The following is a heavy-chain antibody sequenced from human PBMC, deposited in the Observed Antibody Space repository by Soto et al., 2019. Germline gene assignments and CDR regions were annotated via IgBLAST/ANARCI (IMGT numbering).Heavy chain of an antibody. D-gene: IGHD3-16*02. CDR1: GGSISSSSYY. Sequence: SETLSLTCTVSGGSISSSSYYCGWIRQPPGKGLEWIGSIYYSGSTYYNPSLKSRVTISVDTSKNQFSLKLSSVTAADTAVYYCARLSRWGSYRWGFDYWGQGTLVTVSS. V-gene: IGHV4-39*01. J-gene: IGHJ4*02. CDR2: IYYSGST. CDR3: ARLSRWGSYRWGFDY.